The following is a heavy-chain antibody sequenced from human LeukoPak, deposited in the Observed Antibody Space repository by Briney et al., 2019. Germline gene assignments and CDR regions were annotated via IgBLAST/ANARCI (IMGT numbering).Heavy chain of an antibody. CDR1: GFTFSTHW. CDR3: ASGYLDDFWSGHF. J-gene: IGHJ4*02. Sequence: GGSLRLSCVASGFTFSTHWMSWVRQVPGKGLEWVANIKEDGSAKYYVDSVRGRFTISRDNAKKSLYLQMDSLRAEDSAVYYCASGYLDDFWSGHFWGQGTQVTVSS. D-gene: IGHD3-3*01. CDR2: IKEDGSAK. V-gene: IGHV3-7*01.